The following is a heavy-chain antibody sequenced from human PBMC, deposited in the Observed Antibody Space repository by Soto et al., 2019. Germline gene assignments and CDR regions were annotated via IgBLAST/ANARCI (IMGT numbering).Heavy chain of an antibody. J-gene: IGHJ4*02. CDR1: GGSVSDNTYY. CDR3: ARLVVVAPVANV. CDR2: IFYTGTT. Sequence: SETLSLTCPVCGGSVSDNTYYWGWIPEPPGKGLEWVGGIFYTGTTYYNPSLKDRLSISVDTSKNSFSRKLTSVTAADTAVYFCARLVVVAPVANVWGQGALVTVSS. V-gene: IGHV4-39*01. D-gene: IGHD2-21*01.